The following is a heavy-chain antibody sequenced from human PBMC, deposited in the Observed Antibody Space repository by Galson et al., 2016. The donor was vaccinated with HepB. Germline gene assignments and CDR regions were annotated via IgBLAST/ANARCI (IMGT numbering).Heavy chain of an antibody. CDR1: GFIFSDYP. V-gene: IGHV3-49*03. Sequence: SLRLSCAASGFIFSDYPMSWFRQSPGKGPEWIGFIRSKAYGGTTHYAASMKDRFTISRDDSKSIAYLQMISLKTEGTAVYYCTRVWRHSTVSGVAPKAFDSWGQGTLVTVSS. D-gene: IGHD3-3*01. CDR3: TRVWRHSTVSGVAPKAFDS. CDR2: IRSKAYGGTT. J-gene: IGHJ5*01.